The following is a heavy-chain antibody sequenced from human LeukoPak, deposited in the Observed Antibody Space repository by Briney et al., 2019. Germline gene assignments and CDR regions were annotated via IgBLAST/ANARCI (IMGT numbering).Heavy chain of an antibody. CDR1: GLTFNNYA. Sequence: GGSLRLSCAASGLTFNNYAMSWVRRAPGKGLAWVSTISGGGGGIYYADSVKGRFTISRDNSKNTLYLQMNSLRAEDTAVYYCAKGPTGYSSGWLDHFDYWGQGTLVTVSS. J-gene: IGHJ4*02. D-gene: IGHD6-19*01. V-gene: IGHV3-23*01. CDR3: AKGPTGYSSGWLDHFDY. CDR2: ISGGGGGI.